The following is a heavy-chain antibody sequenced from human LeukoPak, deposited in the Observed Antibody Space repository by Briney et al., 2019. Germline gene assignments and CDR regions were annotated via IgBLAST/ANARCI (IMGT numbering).Heavy chain of an antibody. D-gene: IGHD6-25*01. J-gene: IGHJ6*02. CDR1: GYTFTSYD. CDR2: MNPNSGNT. CDR3: ARAGSGSAYYYYYGMDV. V-gene: IGHV1-8*01. Sequence: ASVKVSCKASGYTFTSYDINWVRQATGQGLEWMGWMNPNSGNTGYAQKFQGRVTMTRNTSISTAYMELSSLRSEDTAVYYCARAGSGSAYYYYYGMDVWGQGTTVTVSS.